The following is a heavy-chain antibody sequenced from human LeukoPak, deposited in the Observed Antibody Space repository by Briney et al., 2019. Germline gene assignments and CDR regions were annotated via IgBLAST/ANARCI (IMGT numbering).Heavy chain of an antibody. Sequence: GGTLRLSCAASGFTFSRYWMHWVREAPGKGLVWVSHIKTDGSSTTYADSVKGRFTISRDNAKNTLYLQMNSLRAEDTAVYYCARARWGYDFDSWGQGTLVTVSS. CDR2: IKTDGSST. CDR1: GFTFSRYW. V-gene: IGHV3-74*01. CDR3: ARARWGYDFDS. J-gene: IGHJ4*02. D-gene: IGHD5-24*01.